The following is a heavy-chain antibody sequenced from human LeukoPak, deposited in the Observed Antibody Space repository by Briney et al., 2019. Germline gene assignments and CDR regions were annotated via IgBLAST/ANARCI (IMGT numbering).Heavy chain of an antibody. CDR1: GGSISSGSYY. J-gene: IGHJ6*04. D-gene: IGHD3-10*01. CDR2: IYTSGST. Sequence: SETLSLTCTVSGGSISSGSYYWSWIRQPAGKGLEWIGRIYTSGSTNYNPSLKSRVTMSVDTSKNQFSLKLSSVTAADTAVYYCARDMVRGVIITKLDVWGKGTTVTISS. CDR3: ARDMVRGVIITKLDV. V-gene: IGHV4-61*02.